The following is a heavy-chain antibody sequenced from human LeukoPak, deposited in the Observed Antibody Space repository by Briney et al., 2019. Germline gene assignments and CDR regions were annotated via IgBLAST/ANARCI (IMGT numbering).Heavy chain of an antibody. J-gene: IGHJ6*02. CDR3: ARDLISAAGPGSEYDIYYYGMDV. D-gene: IGHD6-13*01. V-gene: IGHV3-48*03. Sequence: GGSLRLSCAASGFTFKNYNMIWVRQGPGKGLEWVSFLSTTGKTVHYADSVKGRFTVSRDNAEASVFLQMNSVRTEHTAVYYCARDLISAAGPGSEYDIYYYGMDVWGQGTPVTVSS. CDR1: GFTFKNYN. CDR2: LSTTGKTV.